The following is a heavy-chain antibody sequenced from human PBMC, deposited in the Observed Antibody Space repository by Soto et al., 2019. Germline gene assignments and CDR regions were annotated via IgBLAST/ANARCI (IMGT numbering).Heavy chain of an antibody. D-gene: IGHD3-3*01. V-gene: IGHV5-51*01. CDR1: GYSFTSYW. Sequence: GESLKISCKGSGYSFTSYWIGWVRQMPGKGLEWMGIIYPGDSDTRYSPSFQGQVTISADKSISTAYLQWSSLKASDTAMYYCARLTPPYDFWSGYPRRYYYYYMDVWGKGTTVTVSS. CDR2: IYPGDSDT. CDR3: ARLTPPYDFWSGYPRRYYYYYMDV. J-gene: IGHJ6*03.